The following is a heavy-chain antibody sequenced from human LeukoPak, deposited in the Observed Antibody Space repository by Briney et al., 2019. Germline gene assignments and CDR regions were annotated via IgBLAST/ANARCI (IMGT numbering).Heavy chain of an antibody. Sequence: SVKVSCEASGGTFSSYAISWVRQAPGQGLEWMGGIIPIFGTANYAQKFQGRVTITADESTSTAYMELSSLRSEDTAVYYCARARWLVFNWFDPWGQGTLVTVSS. D-gene: IGHD6-19*01. J-gene: IGHJ5*02. V-gene: IGHV1-69*13. CDR3: ARARWLVFNWFDP. CDR2: IIPIFGTA. CDR1: GGTFSSYA.